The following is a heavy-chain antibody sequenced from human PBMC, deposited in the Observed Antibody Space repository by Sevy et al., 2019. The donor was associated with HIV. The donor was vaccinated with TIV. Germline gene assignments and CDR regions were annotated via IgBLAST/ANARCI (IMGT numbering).Heavy chain of an antibody. V-gene: IGHV3-30*02. Sequence: GGSLRLSCATSGFTFSTYGMHWVRQAPVKGLEWVAFIRHDGSTRYYTDSVSGRFTISKDNSRNTLSLQMNSLRTEDTALYYCSKGPRTMITFGGVADFWGQGTLVTVSS. CDR3: SKGPRTMITFGGVADF. J-gene: IGHJ4*02. CDR1: GFTFSTYG. CDR2: IRHDGSTR. D-gene: IGHD3-16*01.